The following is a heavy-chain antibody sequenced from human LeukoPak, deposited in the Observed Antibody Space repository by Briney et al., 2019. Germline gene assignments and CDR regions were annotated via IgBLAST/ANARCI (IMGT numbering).Heavy chain of an antibody. CDR1: GDSISYFY. Sequence: PSETLSLTCSVSGDSISYFYWSWIRQAAGKGLEWIGRTSSSGNTDYNASLKSRVTMSVDTSKNQLSLKVISVTAADTAVYYCARGVGEGGYNSEDFDYWGQGTLVTVSS. V-gene: IGHV4-4*07. J-gene: IGHJ4*02. D-gene: IGHD5-24*01. CDR3: ARGVGEGGYNSEDFDY. CDR2: TSSSGNT.